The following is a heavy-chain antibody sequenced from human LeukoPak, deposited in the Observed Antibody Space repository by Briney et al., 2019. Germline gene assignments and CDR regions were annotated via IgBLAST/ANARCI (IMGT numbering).Heavy chain of an antibody. D-gene: IGHD5-18*01. CDR1: GFTFRSYW. CDR2: IKQDGSEK. J-gene: IGHJ4*02. V-gene: IGHV3-7*01. CDR3: ARDNFGHTYGYALDY. Sequence: GGSLRLSCAASGFTFRSYWMSWVRQAPGKGLEWVANIKQDGSEKYYVDSVEGRFTLSRDNTKNSLYLQMNSLRAEDTAAYYCARDNFGHTYGYALDYWGQGTLVTVSS.